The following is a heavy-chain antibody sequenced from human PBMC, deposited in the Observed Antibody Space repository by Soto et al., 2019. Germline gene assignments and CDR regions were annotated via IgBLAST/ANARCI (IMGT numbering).Heavy chain of an antibody. CDR3: AHSRCGGDCLQSYSSHYYYGRDV. D-gene: IGHD2-21*02. V-gene: IGHV2-5*02. J-gene: IGHJ6*02. Sequence: QITLKESGPTLVKPTQTLTLTCTFSGFSLSTGGVGVGWIRQPPGEALEWLALIYWDNDKRYSPSLKSRLTITKDASQNQVVLTMPNMDPVDTATSYRAHSRCGGDCLQSYSSHYYYGRDVWGQGTTVTVSS. CDR2: IYWDNDK. CDR1: GFSLSTGGVG.